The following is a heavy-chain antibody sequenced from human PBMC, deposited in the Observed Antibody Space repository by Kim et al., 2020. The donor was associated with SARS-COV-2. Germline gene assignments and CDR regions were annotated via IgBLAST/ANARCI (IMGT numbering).Heavy chain of an antibody. V-gene: IGHV1-3*01. D-gene: IGHD3-22*01. CDR3: AREGHEGGYLT. Sequence: ASVKVSCKASGYTFTDYAIHWVRQAPGQRFEWMGWINAGNGNTRYSQKFQGRLTITRDTSASTAYMELNSLRSEDTAVYYFAREGHEGGYLTWGQGTMVTVSS. CDR1: GYTFTDYA. J-gene: IGHJ3*01. CDR2: INAGNGNT.